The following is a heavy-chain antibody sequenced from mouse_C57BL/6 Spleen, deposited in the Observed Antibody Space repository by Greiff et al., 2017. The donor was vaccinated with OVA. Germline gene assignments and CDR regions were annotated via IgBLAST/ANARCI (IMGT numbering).Heavy chain of an antibody. CDR2: ISSGGSYT. CDR3: ARRYYGSSTYYFDY. CDR1: GFTFSSYG. J-gene: IGHJ2*01. Sequence: EVQLVESGGDLVKPGGSLKLSCAASGFTFSSYGMSWVRQTPDKRLEWVATISSGGSYTYSPDSVKGRFTISRDNAKNTLYLQMSSLKSEDTAMYYCARRYYGSSTYYFDYWGQGTTLTVSS. D-gene: IGHD1-1*01. V-gene: IGHV5-6*01.